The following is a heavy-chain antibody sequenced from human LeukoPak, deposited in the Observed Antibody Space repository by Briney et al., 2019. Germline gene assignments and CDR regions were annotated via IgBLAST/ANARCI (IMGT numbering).Heavy chain of an antibody. D-gene: IGHD6-19*01. Sequence: ASVKVSCKASGYTFTSYGISGVRQAPGQGVEGMGWISSYNGNTTYAQKLQGRVTMSRDTSTGTVYMELRSLRSDDAAVYYCARRVAVGRRDAFDIWGQGTMVTVSS. CDR1: GYTFTSYG. V-gene: IGHV1-18*01. CDR2: ISSYNGNT. CDR3: ARRVAVGRRDAFDI. J-gene: IGHJ3*02.